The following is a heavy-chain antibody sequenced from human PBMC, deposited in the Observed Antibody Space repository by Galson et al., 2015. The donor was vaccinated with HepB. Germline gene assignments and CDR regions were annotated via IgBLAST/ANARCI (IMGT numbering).Heavy chain of an antibody. J-gene: IGHJ4*02. CDR3: VKSHKISYFDH. CDR1: GLTFSDYS. Sequence: SLRLSCAASGLTFSDYSMSWVRQASGKGLEWVSGLSASGNRTYYADSVKGRFSISRDNSKNTLYLQMNSLRSDDTAIYYCVKSHKISYFDHWGQGTLVIVSS. CDR2: LSASGNRT. V-gene: IGHV3-23*01.